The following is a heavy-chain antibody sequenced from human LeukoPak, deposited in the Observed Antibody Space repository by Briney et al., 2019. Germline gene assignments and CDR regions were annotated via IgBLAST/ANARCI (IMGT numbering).Heavy chain of an antibody. CDR2: ISSSSSYI. CDR3: AREVVRGVDFDY. D-gene: IGHD3-10*01. CDR1: GFTFGSYG. Sequence: GGSLRLSCAASGFTFGSYGMHWVRQAPGKGLEWVSSISSSSSYIYYADSVKGRFTISRDNAKNSLYLQMNSLRAEDTAVYYCAREVVRGVDFDYWGQGTLVTVSS. J-gene: IGHJ4*02. V-gene: IGHV3-21*01.